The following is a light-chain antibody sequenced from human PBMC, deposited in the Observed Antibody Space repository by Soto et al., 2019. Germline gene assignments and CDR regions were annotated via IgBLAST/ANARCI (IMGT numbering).Light chain of an antibody. CDR2: GAS. J-gene: IGKJ2*01. Sequence: EIVLTQSPATLSLSPGDRVTLSCRASQSVGSYLAWYQQKPGQAPRLLIYGASNRATGIPARFSGSGSGTAFTLTISSLEPEDFAVYFCQNRNNWPPDATFGQGTRLEIK. CDR3: QNRNNWPPDAT. V-gene: IGKV3-11*01. CDR1: QSVGSY.